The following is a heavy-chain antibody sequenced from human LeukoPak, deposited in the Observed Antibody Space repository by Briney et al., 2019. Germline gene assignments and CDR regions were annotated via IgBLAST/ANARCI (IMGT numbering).Heavy chain of an antibody. CDR2: ISLDGINK. V-gene: IGHV3-30-3*01. Sequence: GRSLRLSCAASGFTFNNYALHWVRQAPGKGLEWVAVISLDGINKYYAESVKGRFTISRDNSKNTLYLQMNSLRAEDTAVYYCARDGEIAAVGYYYYYYMDVWGKGTTVTVSS. CDR1: GFTFNNYA. CDR3: ARDGEIAAVGYYYYYYMDV. D-gene: IGHD6-13*01. J-gene: IGHJ6*03.